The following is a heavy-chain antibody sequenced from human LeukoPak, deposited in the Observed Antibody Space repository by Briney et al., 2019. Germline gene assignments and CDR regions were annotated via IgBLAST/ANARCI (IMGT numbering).Heavy chain of an antibody. CDR3: ARDLGAYSNSGWYFDL. Sequence: GASVTVSCKASGYIFSAYYMHWVRQAPGQGLEWMGWINPNSGGTNYAQKFQGRVTMTRDTSISTTYMELSSLTSDDTAVYYCARDLGAYSNSGWYFDLWGRGTLVTVSS. J-gene: IGHJ2*01. CDR2: INPNSGGT. D-gene: IGHD6-6*01. CDR1: GYIFSAYY. V-gene: IGHV1-2*02.